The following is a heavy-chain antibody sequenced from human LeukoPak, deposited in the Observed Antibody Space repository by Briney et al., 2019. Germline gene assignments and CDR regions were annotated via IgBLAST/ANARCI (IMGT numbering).Heavy chain of an antibody. V-gene: IGHV1-18*01. CDR2: ISAYNGNT. Sequence: ASVKASCKASGYTFTSYGISWVRQAPGQGLEWMGWISAYNGNTNYAQKLQGRVTMTTDTSTSTAYMELRSLRSDDTAVYYCARDFGMDYYDSILAAWFDPWGQGTLVTVSS. CDR3: ARDFGMDYYDSILAAWFDP. D-gene: IGHD3-22*01. CDR1: GYTFTSYG. J-gene: IGHJ5*02.